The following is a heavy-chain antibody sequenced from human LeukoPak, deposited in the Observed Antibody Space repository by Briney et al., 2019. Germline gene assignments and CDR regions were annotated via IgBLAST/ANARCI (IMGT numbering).Heavy chain of an antibody. V-gene: IGHV4-34*01. CDR3: ARGSRWELPLDY. D-gene: IGHD1-26*01. CDR2: INPSGST. Sequence: KPSETLSLTCAVYGVSFSGYYWSWIRQSPGKGLEWIGEINPSGSTNYNPSLKSRVTISLDTSKNQFSLKLSSVTAADTAVYYCARGSRWELPLDYWGQGTLVTVSS. J-gene: IGHJ4*02. CDR1: GVSFSGYY.